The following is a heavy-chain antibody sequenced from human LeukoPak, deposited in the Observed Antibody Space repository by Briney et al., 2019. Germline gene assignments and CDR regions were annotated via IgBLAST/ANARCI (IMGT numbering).Heavy chain of an antibody. D-gene: IGHD5-18*01. J-gene: IGHJ4*02. CDR1: GFTFSSYA. CDR2: ISGSGGST. CDR3: AKVGIQLSTDY. Sequence: GGSLRLSCATSGFTFSSYAMSWVRQAPGKGLEWVSAISGSGGSTYYPDSVKGRFTISRDNSKNTLYLQMNSLRAEDTAVYYCAKVGIQLSTDYWGQGTLVTVSS. V-gene: IGHV3-23*01.